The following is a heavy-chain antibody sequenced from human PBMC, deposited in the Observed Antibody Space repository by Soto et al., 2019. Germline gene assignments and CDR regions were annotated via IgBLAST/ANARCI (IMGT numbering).Heavy chain of an antibody. Sequence: QVQLVESGGGVVQPGRSLRLSCAASGFSFTTYGMHWVRQAPGKGLEWVAVISYDGTNEFYADSVKGRFTISRDNSKNTLFLQMSSLRTEDTACYYCAKDHGRCWYGDTLDSWGQGTMVTVSS. CDR1: GFSFTTYG. D-gene: IGHD4-17*01. J-gene: IGHJ4*02. CDR3: AKDHGRCWYGDTLDS. CDR2: ISYDGTNE. V-gene: IGHV3-30*18.